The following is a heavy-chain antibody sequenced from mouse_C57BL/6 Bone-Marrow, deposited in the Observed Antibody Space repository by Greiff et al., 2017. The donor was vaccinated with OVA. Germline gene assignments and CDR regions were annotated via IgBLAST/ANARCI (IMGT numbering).Heavy chain of an antibody. CDR1: GFTFSDFY. Sequence: EVKVVESGGGLVQSGRSLRLSCATSGFTFSDFYMEWVRQAPGKGLEWIAASRNKANDYTTEYSASVKGRFIVSRDTYQSILYLQMNALRAEDTAIYYCARDDYYGSTFDVWGTGTTVTVSS. V-gene: IGHV7-1*01. CDR3: ARDDYYGSTFDV. CDR2: SRNKANDYTT. D-gene: IGHD1-1*01. J-gene: IGHJ1*03.